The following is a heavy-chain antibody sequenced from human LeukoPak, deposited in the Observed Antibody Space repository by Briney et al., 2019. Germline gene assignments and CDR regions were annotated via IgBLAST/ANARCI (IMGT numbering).Heavy chain of an antibody. D-gene: IGHD6-19*01. V-gene: IGHV4-39*01. CDR3: ARPGYSSGFTYAFDI. CDR2: IYYSGST. CDR1: GGSITSYY. Sequence: SETLSLTCTVSGGSITSYYWGWIRQPPGKGLEWIGSIYYSGSTYYNPSLKSRVTISVDTSKNQFSLKLSSVTAADTAVYYCARPGYSSGFTYAFDIWGQGTMVTVSS. J-gene: IGHJ3*02.